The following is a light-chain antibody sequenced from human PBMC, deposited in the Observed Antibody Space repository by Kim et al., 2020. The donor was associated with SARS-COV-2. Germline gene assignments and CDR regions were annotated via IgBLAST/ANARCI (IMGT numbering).Light chain of an antibody. CDR3: QKYKSTPRT. CDR1: QNLLYGSNNKNY. CDR2: WAS. V-gene: IGKV4-1*01. Sequence: DIVMTQSPDSLAVSLGERATINCKSTQNLLYGSNNKNYLAWFQQKPGRPPKLLIYWASTRKYGVPDRFTGSGSGTDFTLTISSLQAEDVAVYYCQKYKSTPRTFGQGTKV. J-gene: IGKJ1*01.